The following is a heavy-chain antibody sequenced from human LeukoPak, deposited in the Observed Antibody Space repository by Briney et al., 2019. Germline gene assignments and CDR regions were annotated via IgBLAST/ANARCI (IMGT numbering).Heavy chain of an antibody. Sequence: GGSPRLSCAASGFTFIDYSMSWVRQAPGKGLEWISYISTTSRTIYYADSVKGRFTISRDNAKNSLYLQMSSLRAEDTAVYYCARGAPHYYDSSGYYSPGGDYWGQGTLVTVSS. V-gene: IGHV3-48*01. J-gene: IGHJ4*02. CDR1: GFTFIDYS. D-gene: IGHD3-22*01. CDR2: ISTTSRTI. CDR3: ARGAPHYYDSSGYYSPGGDY.